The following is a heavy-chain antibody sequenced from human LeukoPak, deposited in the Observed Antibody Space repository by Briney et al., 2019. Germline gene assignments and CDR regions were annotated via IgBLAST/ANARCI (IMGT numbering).Heavy chain of an antibody. V-gene: IGHV4-31*03. CDR1: GGSISSGGYY. CDR2: IHYSGGT. CDR3: GGDQGGYGSFDN. J-gene: IGHJ4*02. D-gene: IGHD5-12*01. Sequence: SETLSLICTVSGGSISSGGYYWSWIRQHPGKGPEWIGNIHYSGGTYGNPSLKSRATMSVDTSKNQFSLRLTSVTAADTAVYYCGGDQGGYGSFDNWGQGTLVTVSS.